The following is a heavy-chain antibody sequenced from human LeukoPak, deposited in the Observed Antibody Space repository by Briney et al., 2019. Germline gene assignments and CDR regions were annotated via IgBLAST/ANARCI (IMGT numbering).Heavy chain of an antibody. CDR2: IYPRDGST. D-gene: IGHD3-22*01. CDR3: AKERYYYDSSGYKDY. V-gene: IGHV1-46*01. Sequence: ASAKVSCKASGYTFTSNYIHWVRQAPGQGLEWMGMIYPRDGSTSYAQKLQGRVTVTRDTSTSTVHMELSGLRSEDTAVYYCAKERYYYDSSGYKDYWGQGTLVTVSS. CDR1: GYTFTSNY. J-gene: IGHJ4*02.